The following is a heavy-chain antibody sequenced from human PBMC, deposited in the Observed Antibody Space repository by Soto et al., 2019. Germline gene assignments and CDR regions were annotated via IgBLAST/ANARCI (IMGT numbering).Heavy chain of an antibody. CDR2: VYYSGTT. Sequence: SETLSLTCTVSGASINNNDYYWGWIRQTPGKGLEWIGYVYYSGTTDYIPSLKSRLSMSIDKSQNQFTLKLNSVTAADTATYYCARMSYFYDKWYFDLWGRGTLVTVSS. CDR3: ARMSYFYDKWYFDL. V-gene: IGHV4-30-4*01. CDR1: GASINNNDYY. D-gene: IGHD3-22*01. J-gene: IGHJ2*01.